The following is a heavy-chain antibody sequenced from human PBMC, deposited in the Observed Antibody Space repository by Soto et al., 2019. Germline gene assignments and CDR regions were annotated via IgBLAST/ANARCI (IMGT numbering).Heavy chain of an antibody. D-gene: IGHD3-10*01. CDR2: ISHSGST. CDR3: ARDLNYGSGSWG. V-gene: IGHV4-4*02. Sequence: QVQLQESGPGLLKPSGTLSLTCTVSGGSISSGNWFSWVRQSPGKGLEWIGEISHSGSTNYKPSLKSRVTISIATSKNQLSLNLISVTAADTAVYYCARDLNYGSGSWGWGQGTMVTVSS. J-gene: IGHJ3*01. CDR1: GGSISSGNW.